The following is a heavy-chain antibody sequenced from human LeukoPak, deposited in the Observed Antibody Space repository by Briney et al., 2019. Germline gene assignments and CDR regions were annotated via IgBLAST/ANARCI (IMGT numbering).Heavy chain of an antibody. CDR2: INPDSGGT. Sequence: ASVKVSCKASAHTFTGDYMHWVRQAPGQGLEWMGRINPDSGGTKYAQKFQGRVTMTRDTSISTAYMELSRLRFDDTAMYYCARDPTYSSGWYWFDPWGQGTLVTVSS. CDR1: AHTFTGDY. D-gene: IGHD6-19*01. J-gene: IGHJ5*02. CDR3: ARDPTYSSGWYWFDP. V-gene: IGHV1-2*06.